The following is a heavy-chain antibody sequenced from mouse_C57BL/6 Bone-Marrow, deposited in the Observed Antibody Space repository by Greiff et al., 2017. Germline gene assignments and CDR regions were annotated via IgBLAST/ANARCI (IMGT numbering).Heavy chain of an antibody. Sequence: EVKLVESGGGLVQPGGSLKLSCAASGFTFSDYGMAWVRQAPRKGPEWVAFISNLAYSIYYADTVTGRFTISRENAKNTLYLEMSSLRSEDTAMYYCARLFLDYAMDYWGQGTSVTVSS. CDR1: GFTFSDYG. CDR3: ARLFLDYAMDY. J-gene: IGHJ4*01. V-gene: IGHV5-15*04. CDR2: ISNLAYSI.